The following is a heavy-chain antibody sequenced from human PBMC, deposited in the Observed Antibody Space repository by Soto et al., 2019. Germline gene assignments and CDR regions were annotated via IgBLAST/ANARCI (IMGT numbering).Heavy chain of an antibody. CDR2: IIPMLGAP. J-gene: IGHJ4*02. CDR1: GSSFRSYS. CDR3: ARLWSPYSYETIFDD. V-gene: IGHV1-69*12. D-gene: IGHD5-18*01. Sequence: VQLVQSGSVVKKPGSSVKVSCEAFGSSFRSYSINWVRQAPGQGLEWMGGIIPMLGAPKYAQKFQGGVTITADESTDTAYMELTSLTSDDTAIYYCARLWSPYSYETIFDDWGQGTLVTVS.